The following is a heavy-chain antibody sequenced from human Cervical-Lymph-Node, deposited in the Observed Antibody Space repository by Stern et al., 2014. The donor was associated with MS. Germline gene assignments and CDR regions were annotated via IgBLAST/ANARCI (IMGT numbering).Heavy chain of an antibody. D-gene: IGHD2-15*01. CDR2: IYHTGGV. CDR1: GGSLRSYY. Sequence: QVQLQESGPGLVKPSETLSLTCTVSGGSLRSYYWNWIRQAPGKGLEWLGVIYHTGGVNYNPSLSSRVAMSVDTSKIQFSLTVSSVTAADTAVYYCAREGEYCSGSRCYPFLDYWGQGTLVTVSS. J-gene: IGHJ4*02. CDR3: AREGEYCSGSRCYPFLDY. V-gene: IGHV4-59*01.